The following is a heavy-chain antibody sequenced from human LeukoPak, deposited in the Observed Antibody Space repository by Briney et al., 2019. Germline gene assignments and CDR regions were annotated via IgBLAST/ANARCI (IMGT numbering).Heavy chain of an antibody. Sequence: PGGSLRLSCAASGFTFSSYSMNWVRQAPGKGLEWVSYISRSSSTIYCADSVKGRFTISRDTAKNSLYLQMNSLRDEDTAVYYCARARQEWLVHFDYWGQGTLVTVSS. CDR3: ARARQEWLVHFDY. V-gene: IGHV3-48*02. CDR1: GFTFSSYS. J-gene: IGHJ4*02. CDR2: ISRSSSTI. D-gene: IGHD6-19*01.